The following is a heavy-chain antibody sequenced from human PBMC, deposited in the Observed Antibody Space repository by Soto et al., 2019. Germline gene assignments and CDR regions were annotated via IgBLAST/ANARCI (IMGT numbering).Heavy chain of an antibody. J-gene: IGHJ5*02. Sequence: EASVKVSCKASGYTFTSYGISWVRQAPGQGLECMGWISAYNGNTNYAQKLQGRVTMTTDTSTSTAYMELRSLRSDDTAVYYCARDGLRAGYCTNGVCYSSDRFDPWG. D-gene: IGHD2-8*01. CDR2: ISAYNGNT. CDR1: GYTFTSYG. CDR3: ARDGLRAGYCTNGVCYSSDRFDP. V-gene: IGHV1-18*01.